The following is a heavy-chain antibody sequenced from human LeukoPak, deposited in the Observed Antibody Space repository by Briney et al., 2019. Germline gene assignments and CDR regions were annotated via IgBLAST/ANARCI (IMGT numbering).Heavy chain of an antibody. D-gene: IGHD1-26*01. CDR3: ARHGARRWELGLFDY. CDR2: IYPGDSDT. J-gene: IGHJ4*02. CDR1: GYSFTSYW. Sequence: GESLKISCKGSGYSFTSYWIGWVRQMPGKGLEWMGIIYPGDSDTRYSPSFQGQVTISADKSISTAYLQWSSLKASDTAMYHCARHGARRWELGLFDYWGQGTLVTVSS. V-gene: IGHV5-51*01.